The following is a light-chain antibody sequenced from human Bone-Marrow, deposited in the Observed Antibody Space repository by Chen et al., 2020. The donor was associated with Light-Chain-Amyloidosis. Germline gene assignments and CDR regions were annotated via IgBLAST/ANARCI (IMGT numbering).Light chain of an antibody. V-gene: IGLV2-23*01. CDR1: SSDVGSYNL. J-gene: IGLJ2*01. CDR3: CSYAGSSNVV. Sequence: QSALTQPASVSGSPGQSITISCTGTSSDVGSYNLVSWYQQHPGKAPKLMIYEGSKRPSRVSHRFSGSKSGNTASLTISGLQAEDEADYYCCSYAGSSNVVFGGGTKLTVL. CDR2: EGS.